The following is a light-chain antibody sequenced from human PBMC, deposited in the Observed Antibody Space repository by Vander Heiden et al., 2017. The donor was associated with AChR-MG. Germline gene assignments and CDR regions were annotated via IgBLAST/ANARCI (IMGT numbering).Light chain of an antibody. CDR3: ASWDDSLNAWV. V-gene: IGLV1-44*01. CDR1: SPHIGGNA. J-gene: IGLJ3*02. CDR2: SNN. Sequence: QSVLTQPPSASGTPGQRVTISCSGRSPHIGGNALNWYQQLPGTAPKLLIYSNNQRPSGVPGRFSASKSGTSASLAISGLQSEDEAHYYCASWDDSLNAWVFGGGTKLTVL.